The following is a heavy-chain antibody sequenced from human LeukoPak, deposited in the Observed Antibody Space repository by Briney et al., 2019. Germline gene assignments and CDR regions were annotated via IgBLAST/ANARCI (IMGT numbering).Heavy chain of an antibody. Sequence: GRSLRLSCAASGFTFSSYAMHWVRQAPGKGLEWVAVISYDGSNKYYADSVKGRLTISRDNSKNTLYLQMNSLRAEDTAVYYCARAPYGDYVGGYFDYWGQGTLVTVSS. CDR2: ISYDGSNK. J-gene: IGHJ4*02. D-gene: IGHD4-17*01. V-gene: IGHV3-30-3*01. CDR1: GFTFSSYA. CDR3: ARAPYGDYVGGYFDY.